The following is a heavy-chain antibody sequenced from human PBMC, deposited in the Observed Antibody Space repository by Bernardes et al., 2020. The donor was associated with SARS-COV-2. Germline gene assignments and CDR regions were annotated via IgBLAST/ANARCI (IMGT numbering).Heavy chain of an antibody. CDR2: IWYDGSNK. V-gene: IGHV3-33*01. D-gene: IGHD3-22*01. CDR1: GFTFSSYG. J-gene: IGHJ6*02. Sequence: GGSLRLSCAASGFTFSSYGMHWVHQAPGKGLEWVAVIWYDGSNKYYADSVKGRFTISRDNSKNTLYLQMNSLRAEDTAVYYCARGLGIAYYYDSSGYYYPRIRKNYGMDVWGQGTTVTVSS. CDR3: ARGLGIAYYYDSSGYYYPRIRKNYGMDV.